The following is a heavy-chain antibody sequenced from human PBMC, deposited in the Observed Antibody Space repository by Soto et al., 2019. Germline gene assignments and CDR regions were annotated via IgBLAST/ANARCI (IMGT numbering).Heavy chain of an antibody. J-gene: IGHJ4*02. CDR2: IYYSGST. V-gene: IGHV4-31*03. D-gene: IGHD3-22*01. CDR3: ARVSVANYYDSSGPTFDY. Sequence: SETLSLTCSVSGGSISSGYYYWSWLRQHPGKGLEWIGYIYYSGSTYYNPSLKSRVTISVDTSKNQFSLKLSSVTAADTAVYYCARVSVANYYDSSGPTFDYWGQGTLVTVSS. CDR1: GGSISSGYYY.